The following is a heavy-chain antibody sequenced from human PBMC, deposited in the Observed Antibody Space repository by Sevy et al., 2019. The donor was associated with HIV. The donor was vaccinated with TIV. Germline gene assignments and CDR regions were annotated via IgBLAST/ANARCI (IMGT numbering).Heavy chain of an antibody. CDR2: IYSGGST. J-gene: IGHJ3*02. V-gene: IGHV3-53*01. CDR3: ARDLGYCSGGSCYDYAFDI. Sequence: GGSLRLSCAASGFTVSSNYMSWVRQAPGKGLEWVSVIYSGGSTYYADSVKGRFTIPRDNSKNTLYLQMNSLRAEDTAVYYCARDLGYCSGGSCYDYAFDIWGQGTMVTVSS. CDR1: GFTVSSNY. D-gene: IGHD2-15*01.